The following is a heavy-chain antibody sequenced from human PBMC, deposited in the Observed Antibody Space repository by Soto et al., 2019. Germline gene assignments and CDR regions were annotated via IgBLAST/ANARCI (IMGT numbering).Heavy chain of an antibody. CDR1: GLTFSNAW. J-gene: IGHJ4*02. V-gene: IGHV3-15*07. CDR3: TTLADYDFLSGDSPEN. Sequence: EVQLVESGGGLVKPGGSLRLSCAASGLTFSNAWMKWVRQAPGKGLEWVGRIKSKTDGGTTDYAAPVKGRFTIARDDSNITLNLQMHRLKTEHTAMYYSTTLADYDFLSGDSPENWGQGTLVTVSS. D-gene: IGHD3-3*01. CDR2: IKSKTDGGTT.